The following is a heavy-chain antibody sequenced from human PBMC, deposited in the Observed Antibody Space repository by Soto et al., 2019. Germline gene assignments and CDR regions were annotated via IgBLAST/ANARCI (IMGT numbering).Heavy chain of an antibody. CDR2: ISAYNGNT. Sequence: ASVKVSCKASGYTFNSYGISWVRQAPGQGLEWMGWISAYNGNTNYAQKLQGRVTMTTDTSTSTAYMELRSLRSDDTAVYYCARDTGPRTYYYDSSGYTAGYFDYWGQGTLVTVSS. CDR3: ARDTGPRTYYYDSSGYTAGYFDY. J-gene: IGHJ4*02. CDR1: GYTFNSYG. V-gene: IGHV1-18*01. D-gene: IGHD3-22*01.